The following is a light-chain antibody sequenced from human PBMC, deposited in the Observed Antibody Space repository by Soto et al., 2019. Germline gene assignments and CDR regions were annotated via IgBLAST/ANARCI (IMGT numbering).Light chain of an antibody. J-gene: IGLJ3*02. CDR1: SSDIGGYNY. CDR3: SSYTSSTTPV. Sequence: QSVLTQPPSASGSPGQSVTISCTGTSSDIGGYNYVSWYQHHPGKAPRLLIYEVFKRPSGVPNRFSGSKSGNRASLTISGLQAEDEADYYCSSYTSSTTPVFGGGTKLTVL. CDR2: EVF. V-gene: IGLV2-8*01.